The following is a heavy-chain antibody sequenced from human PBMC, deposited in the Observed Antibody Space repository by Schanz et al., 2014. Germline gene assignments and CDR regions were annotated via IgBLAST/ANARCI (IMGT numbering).Heavy chain of an antibody. V-gene: IGHV3-48*02. J-gene: IGHJ4*02. D-gene: IGHD1-26*01. Sequence: EVQLVESGGNLVQPGGSLRLSCVASGFTFSSHSMNWVRQAPGQGLEWLSYISGSGNTIYYADSVKGRFTISRDNAKNSLSLQMDRLRDEDTAVYYCARRYSGRYYSDYWGQGTLVTVSS. CDR3: ARRYSGRYYSDY. CDR1: GFTFSSHS. CDR2: ISGSGNTI.